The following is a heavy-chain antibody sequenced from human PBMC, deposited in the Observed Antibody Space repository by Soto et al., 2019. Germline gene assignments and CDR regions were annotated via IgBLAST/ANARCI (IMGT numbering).Heavy chain of an antibody. J-gene: IGHJ4*02. CDR3: ARDAPPADY. CDR2: ISAYNGNT. Sequence: QVQLVQSGSEVKKPGASVKVSCKASGYTFTSYAICWVRQAPGQGLEWMGWISAYNGNTNYAQKLQGRVTMTTDTSTSPAYTELRILRSDDTAVYYWARDAPPADYWGQGTLVTVSS. V-gene: IGHV1-18*01. CDR1: GYTFTSYA.